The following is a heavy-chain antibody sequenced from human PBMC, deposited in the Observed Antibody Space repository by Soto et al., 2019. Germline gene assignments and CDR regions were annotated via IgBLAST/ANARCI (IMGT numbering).Heavy chain of an antibody. D-gene: IGHD2-2*01. CDR2: IYHSGST. Sequence: SETLSLTCAVSGYSISSGYYWGWIRQPPGKGLEWIGSIYHSGSTYYNPSLKSRVTISVDTSKNQFSLKLTSVTAGDTAVYYCARAAVVVVLPAAHPGALNVWGQGTSVTVS. CDR3: ARAAVVVVLPAAHPGALNV. V-gene: IGHV4-38-2*01. CDR1: GYSISSGYY. J-gene: IGHJ6*02.